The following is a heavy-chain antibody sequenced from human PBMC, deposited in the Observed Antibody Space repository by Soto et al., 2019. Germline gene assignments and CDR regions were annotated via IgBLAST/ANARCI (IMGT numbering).Heavy chain of an antibody. V-gene: IGHV4-31*03. CDR2: VFYGGNT. CDR3: AKESMTPRGVDS. D-gene: IGHD2-15*01. J-gene: IGHJ5*01. CDR1: DGNIVSGREY. Sequence: PLETKSLTCSVADGNIVSGREYWAWIRQHPGKGLEWIGNVFYGGNTFYNPSLQSRLNISVDTTKNQFFLKLKSVTAADTAKYYCAKESMTPRGVDSWGQGTLVTVSS.